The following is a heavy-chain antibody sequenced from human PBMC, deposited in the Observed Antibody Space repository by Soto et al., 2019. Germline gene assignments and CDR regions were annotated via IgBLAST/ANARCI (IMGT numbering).Heavy chain of an antibody. CDR3: ASLHPVPYCSGGSCYSENDY. J-gene: IGHJ4*02. CDR2: IDPSDSYT. V-gene: IGHV5-10-1*01. CDR1: GYSFTSYW. Sequence: GESLKISCKGSGYSFTSYWISWVRQMPGKGLEWMGRIDPSDSYTNYSPSFQGHATISADKSISTAYLQWSSLKASDTAMYYCASLHPVPYCSGGSCYSENDYWGQGTLVTVSS. D-gene: IGHD2-15*01.